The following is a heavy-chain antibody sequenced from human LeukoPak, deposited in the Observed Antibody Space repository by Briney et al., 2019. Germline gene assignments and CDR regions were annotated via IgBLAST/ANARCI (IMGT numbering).Heavy chain of an antibody. J-gene: IGHJ6*02. CDR1: GGSISSYY. V-gene: IGHV4-59*01. CDR2: IYYSGST. Sequence: SETLSLTCTVPGGSISSYYWSWIRQPPGKGLEWIGYIYYSGSTNYNPSLKSRVTISVDTSKNQFSLKLSSVTAADTAVYYCARDKGEPPYYYYGMDVWGQGTTVTVSS. D-gene: IGHD3-16*01. CDR3: ARDKGEPPYYYYGMDV.